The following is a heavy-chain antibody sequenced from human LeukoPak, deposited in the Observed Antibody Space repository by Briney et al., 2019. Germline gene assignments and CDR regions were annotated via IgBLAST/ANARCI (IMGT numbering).Heavy chain of an antibody. Sequence: GGSLRLSCAASGFTFSNYWMNWVRQAPGKGLEWVANIKQDGSEKYYVDSVKGRFTLSRDSAKNSLYLQMNSLRAEDTAVYYCARAEWSNWYFDLWGRGTLVTVSS. CDR3: ARAEWSNWYFDL. CDR2: IKQDGSEK. J-gene: IGHJ2*01. V-gene: IGHV3-7*03. D-gene: IGHD3-3*01. CDR1: GFTFSNYW.